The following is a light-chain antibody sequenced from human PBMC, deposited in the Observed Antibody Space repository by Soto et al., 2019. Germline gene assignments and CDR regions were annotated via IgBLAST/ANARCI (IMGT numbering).Light chain of an antibody. CDR2: GAS. V-gene: IGKV3-20*01. J-gene: IGKJ2*01. Sequence: EIVLTQSPGTLSLSPGERATLSCRASQTVSSGYLAWYQQKPGLAPRLLIYGASTRTTGIPDRFSGRESGTDFTLTISRQEPEDFAVYYCHQYNTSPYTFGQGTKLEIK. CDR3: HQYNTSPYT. CDR1: QTVSSGY.